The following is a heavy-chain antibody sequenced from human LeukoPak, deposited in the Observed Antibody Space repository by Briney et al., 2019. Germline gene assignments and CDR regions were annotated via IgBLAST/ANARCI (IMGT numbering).Heavy chain of an antibody. CDR1: GYTFSGYN. Sequence: GASVKVSCKTSGYTFSGYNLHWVRQSPGQGLEWMGWISAYNGNTNYAQKLQGRVTMTTDTSTSTAYMELRSLRSDDTAVYYCAREGSSWYYYYYYRDVWGKGTTVTVSS. V-gene: IGHV1-18*01. CDR3: AREGSSWYYYYYYRDV. CDR2: ISAYNGNT. D-gene: IGHD6-13*01. J-gene: IGHJ6*03.